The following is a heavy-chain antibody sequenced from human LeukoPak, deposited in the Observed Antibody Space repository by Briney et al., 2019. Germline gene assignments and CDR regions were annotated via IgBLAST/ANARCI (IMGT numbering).Heavy chain of an antibody. CDR1: GGSFSGYY. CDR2: INHSGST. Sequence: SETLTLTCAVYGGSFSGYYWSWIRQPPGKGLEWIGEINHSGSTNYNPSLKSRVTISVDTSKKQFSLKLSSVTAADTAVYYCVTYYFDSSGPKKNYWGQGTLVTVSS. J-gene: IGHJ4*02. D-gene: IGHD3-22*01. V-gene: IGHV4-34*01. CDR3: VTYYFDSSGPKKNY.